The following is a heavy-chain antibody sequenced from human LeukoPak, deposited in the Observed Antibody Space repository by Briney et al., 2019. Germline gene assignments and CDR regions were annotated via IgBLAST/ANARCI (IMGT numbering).Heavy chain of an antibody. Sequence: GESLKISCNGSGYSFTSYWIGWVRQMPGKGLESMGIIYPGDSDTRYSPSFQGQVTISADKSISTAYLQWSSLKASDTAMYYCARQQQLVRGYFDYWAQGTLVTVSS. CDR3: ARQQQLVRGYFDY. D-gene: IGHD6-6*01. J-gene: IGHJ4*02. CDR2: IYPGDSDT. V-gene: IGHV5-51*01. CDR1: GYSFTSYW.